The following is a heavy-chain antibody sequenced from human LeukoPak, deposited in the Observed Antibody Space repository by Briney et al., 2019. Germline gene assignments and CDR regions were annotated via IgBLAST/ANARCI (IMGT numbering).Heavy chain of an antibody. J-gene: IGHJ4*02. V-gene: IGHV4-59*08. CDR1: GGSFSGYY. CDR3: ARMTWIQLWIYFDY. CDR2: IYYSGST. Sequence: SETLSLTCAVYGGSFSGYYWSWIRQPPGKGLEWIGYIYYSGSTNYNPSLKSRVTISVDTSKNQFSLKLSSVTAADTAVYYCARMTWIQLWIYFDYWGQGTLVTVSS. D-gene: IGHD5-18*01.